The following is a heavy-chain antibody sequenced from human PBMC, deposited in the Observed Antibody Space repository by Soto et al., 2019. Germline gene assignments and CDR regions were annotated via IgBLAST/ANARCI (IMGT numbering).Heavy chain of an antibody. Sequence: QVQLVQSGAEVKKPGASVKVSCKASGYTFTGYYMHWVRQAPGQGLEWMGWINPNSDGTNYAQKFQGRVTMTRDTSISTAYMELSRLRSDDTAVYYCARARRDGYNPPDYWGQGTLVTVSS. V-gene: IGHV1-2*02. CDR3: ARARRDGYNPPDY. J-gene: IGHJ4*02. CDR1: GYTFTGYY. CDR2: INPNSDGT. D-gene: IGHD5-12*01.